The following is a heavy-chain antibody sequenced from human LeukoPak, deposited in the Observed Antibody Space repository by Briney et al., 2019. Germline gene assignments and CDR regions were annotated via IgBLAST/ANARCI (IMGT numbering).Heavy chain of an antibody. CDR2: IWYDGSNK. V-gene: IGHV3-33*01. Sequence: GRSLRLSCAASVFYFSSYGMHWVRQAPGKGLEWVAVIWYDGSNKYYADSVKGRFTISRDNSKNTLYLQMNSLRAEDTAVYYCAREDVGATTGGLDYWGQGTLVTVSS. J-gene: IGHJ4*02. CDR1: VFYFSSYG. D-gene: IGHD1-26*01. CDR3: AREDVGATTGGLDY.